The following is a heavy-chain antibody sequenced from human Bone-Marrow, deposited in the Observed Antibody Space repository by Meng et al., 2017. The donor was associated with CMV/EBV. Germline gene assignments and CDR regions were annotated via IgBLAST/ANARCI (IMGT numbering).Heavy chain of an antibody. V-gene: IGHV3-23*01. CDR1: FSSFA. D-gene: IGHD3-22*01. J-gene: IGHJ4*02. Sequence: FSSFAMSWVRQAPGKGLEWVSGTSGSGGSTYHADSVKSRFTISRDNSKNTLYLQMNSLRAEDTAVYYCAKADTYYYDSGGYYPPGFDYWGQGTLVTVSS. CDR2: TSGSGGST. CDR3: AKADTYYYDSGGYYPPGFDY.